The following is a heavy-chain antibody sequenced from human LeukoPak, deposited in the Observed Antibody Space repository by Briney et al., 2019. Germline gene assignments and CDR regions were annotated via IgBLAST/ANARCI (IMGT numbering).Heavy chain of an antibody. Sequence: PSETLSLTCAVYGGSFSGYYWSWLRQPPGKGLEWIGEINHSGSTNYNPSLKSRVTISVDTSKNQFSLKLSSVTAADTAVYYCAVGYCSSTRPSRSFDYWGQGTLVTVSS. CDR3: AVGYCSSTRPSRSFDY. D-gene: IGHD2-2*01. CDR2: INHSGST. V-gene: IGHV4-34*01. J-gene: IGHJ4*02. CDR1: GGSFSGYY.